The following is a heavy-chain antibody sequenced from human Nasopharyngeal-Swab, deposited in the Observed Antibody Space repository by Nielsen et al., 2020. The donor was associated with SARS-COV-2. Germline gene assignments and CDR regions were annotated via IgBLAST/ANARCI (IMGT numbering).Heavy chain of an antibody. CDR2: ISADNGNT. V-gene: IGHV1-18*04. J-gene: IGHJ4*02. CDR3: ARGALGYCSSTSCITAFDY. D-gene: IGHD2-2*01. Sequence: AAVKVSCKASGYTFTSYGISWVRQDPGQGLEWMGWISADNGNTKYAQKLQGRVTMTTDTSTSTAHMELRSLRFDDTAVYYCARGALGYCSSTSCITAFDYWGQGSLVTVSS. CDR1: GYTFTSYG.